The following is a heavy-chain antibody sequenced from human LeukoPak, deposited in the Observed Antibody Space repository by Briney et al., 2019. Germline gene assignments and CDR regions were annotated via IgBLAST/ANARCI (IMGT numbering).Heavy chain of an antibody. J-gene: IGHJ3*02. CDR1: GGSITTSSYY. CDR2: IYNSGGT. D-gene: IGHD2-21*02. V-gene: IGHV4-39*07. CDR3: AGAYCGGDCYSGRTFDI. Sequence: SETLSLTCTVSGGSITTSSYYWGWIRQAPGKGLAWIGSIYNSGGTYYNPSLESRLTISLDTSTNQFSLKLSSVTAADTAIYYCAGAYCGGDCYSGRTFDIWGQGTMVTVSS.